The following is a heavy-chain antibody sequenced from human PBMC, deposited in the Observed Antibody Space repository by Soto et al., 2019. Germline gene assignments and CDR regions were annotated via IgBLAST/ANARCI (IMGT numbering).Heavy chain of an antibody. CDR2: IKSKTDGGTT. CDR1: GFTFSNAW. CDR3: TTDLSGGYDTVFDY. J-gene: IGHJ4*02. D-gene: IGHD5-12*01. Sequence: GGSLRLSCAASGFTFSNAWMNWVRQAPGKGLEWVGRIKSKTDGGTTDYAAPVKGRFTISRDDSKNTLYLQMNSLKTEDTAVYYFTTDLSGGYDTVFDYWGQGTLVTVSS. V-gene: IGHV3-15*07.